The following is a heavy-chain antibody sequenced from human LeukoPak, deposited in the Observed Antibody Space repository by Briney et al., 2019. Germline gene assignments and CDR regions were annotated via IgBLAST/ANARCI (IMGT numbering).Heavy chain of an antibody. CDR3: ARAPLTETLYYSDY. CDR2: IFYSGST. CDR1: GGSINSANYY. J-gene: IGHJ4*02. Sequence: SQTLSLTCTVPGGSINSANYYWSWIRQHPGKGLEWIGYIFYSGSTYYNPSLKSRITMSVDTSKNQFSLKLSSVTAADTAVYYCARAPLTETLYYSDYWGQGTLVTVSS. D-gene: IGHD4/OR15-4a*01. V-gene: IGHV4-31*03.